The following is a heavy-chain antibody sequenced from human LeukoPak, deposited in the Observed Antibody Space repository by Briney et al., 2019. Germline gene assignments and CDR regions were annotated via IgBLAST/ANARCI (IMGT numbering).Heavy chain of an antibody. Sequence: GGSLRLSCAASGFTFSGYWMFWVRQAPGKGLVWVSRIQGDGSNTNYADSVKGRFSISRDNAKNTVYLQMTSLWAEDTGIYYCSRGTSAGGPISPFDFWGQGTVVTVSS. CDR2: IQGDGSNT. D-gene: IGHD6-13*01. CDR1: GFTFSGYW. CDR3: SRGTSAGGPISPFDF. J-gene: IGHJ4*02. V-gene: IGHV3-74*01.